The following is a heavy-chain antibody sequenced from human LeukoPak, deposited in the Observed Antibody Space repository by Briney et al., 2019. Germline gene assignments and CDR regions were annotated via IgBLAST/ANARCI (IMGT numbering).Heavy chain of an antibody. CDR3: AGSSWRSYYYYYMDV. CDR2: IYHSGST. Sequence: SETLSLTCAVSGYSISSGYYWGWIRQPPGKGLEWIGSIYHSGSTYYNPSLKSRVTISVDTSKNQFSLKLSSVTAADTAVYYCAGSSWRSYYYYYMDVRGKGTTVTVSS. J-gene: IGHJ6*03. D-gene: IGHD6-13*01. V-gene: IGHV4-38-2*01. CDR1: GYSISSGYY.